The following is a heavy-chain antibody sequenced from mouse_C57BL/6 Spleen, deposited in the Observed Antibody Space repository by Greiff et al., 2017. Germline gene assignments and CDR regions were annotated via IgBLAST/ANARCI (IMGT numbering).Heavy chain of an antibody. CDR2: TFYGGIS. V-gene: IGHV3-3*01. J-gene: IGHJ4*01. CDR1: GFSINSDCY. CDR3: ASAYYGSSQGYYAMDY. D-gene: IGHD1-1*01. Sequence: EVKLLESGPSLVRPSQTLSLTCTVTGFSINSDCYWIWIRQFPGNKLEYIGYTFYGGISYYTPSLESRTYITRDTSKNQFSLKLSSVTTEDTATYYCASAYYGSSQGYYAMDYWGQGTSVTVSS.